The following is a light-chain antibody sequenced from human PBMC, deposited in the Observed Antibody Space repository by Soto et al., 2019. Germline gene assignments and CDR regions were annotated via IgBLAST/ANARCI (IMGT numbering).Light chain of an antibody. J-gene: IGKJ2*01. Sequence: EIVLTQSPATLSLSPGERATLSCRASQSVSSSLAWYQQKPGQAPRLLIYGASKMAPGIPVRFSASGSGTDFTLTISSLEPEDFAVYSCQHRTNWEYTFGQGTKLEIK. V-gene: IGKV3-11*01. CDR1: QSVSSS. CDR3: QHRTNWEYT. CDR2: GAS.